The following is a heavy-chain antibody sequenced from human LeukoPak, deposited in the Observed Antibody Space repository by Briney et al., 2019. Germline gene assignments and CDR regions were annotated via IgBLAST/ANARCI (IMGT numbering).Heavy chain of an antibody. CDR2: IYSGGST. V-gene: IGHV3-53*01. CDR3: ARDGGYSYERDGMDV. CDR1: GFTVSSNY. Sequence: GGSLRLSCAASGFTVSSNYMSWVRQAPGKGLEWVSVIYSGGSTYYADSVKGRFTISRDNSKNTLYLQMNSLRAEDTAVYYCARDGGYSYERDGMDVWGQGTTVTVSS. J-gene: IGHJ6*02. D-gene: IGHD5-18*01.